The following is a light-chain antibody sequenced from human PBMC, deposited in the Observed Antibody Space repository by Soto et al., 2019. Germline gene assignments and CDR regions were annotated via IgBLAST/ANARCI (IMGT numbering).Light chain of an antibody. J-gene: IGKJ1*01. CDR1: QSISRQ. Sequence: DIQMTQSPSTLSASVGDRVSITCRASQSISRQWSWYQQKPGKAPNLLIYQASNLETGVPSRFTGSGYGTEFTLTISSLPPDDLATYDCLQYRSYWTFGQGTKVEVK. CDR3: LQYRSYWT. V-gene: IGKV1-5*03. CDR2: QAS.